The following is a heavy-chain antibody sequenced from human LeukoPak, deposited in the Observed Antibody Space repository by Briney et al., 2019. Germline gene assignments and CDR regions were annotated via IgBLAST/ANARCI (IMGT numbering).Heavy chain of an antibody. CDR2: ISGSNANT. CDR1: GFTFSSYA. Sequence: GGSLRLSCAASGFTFSSYAMSWVRQAPGKGLEWVSVISGSNANTYYADSVKGRFTISRDNSKNTLYLQMNSLRAEDTALYYCARDRHNMYYDFWSGYYDYWGQGTLVTVSS. J-gene: IGHJ4*02. V-gene: IGHV3-23*01. CDR3: ARDRHNMYYDFWSGYYDY. D-gene: IGHD3-3*01.